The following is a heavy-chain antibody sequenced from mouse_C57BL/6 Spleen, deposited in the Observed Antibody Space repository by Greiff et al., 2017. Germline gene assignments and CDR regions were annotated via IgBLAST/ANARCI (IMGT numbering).Heavy chain of an antibody. J-gene: IGHJ1*03. Sequence: VQLQQSGPGLVAPSQSLSITCTVSGFSLTSYAISWVRQPPGKGLEWLGVIWTGGGKNYNSALKSSLSISKDNTKSQVFLKMNSLQTDDTASYYCARTSLYYGSSYGYFDVWGTGTTVTVSS. CDR1: GFSLTSYA. D-gene: IGHD1-1*01. CDR3: ARTSLYYGSSYGYFDV. CDR2: IWTGGGK. V-gene: IGHV2-9-1*01.